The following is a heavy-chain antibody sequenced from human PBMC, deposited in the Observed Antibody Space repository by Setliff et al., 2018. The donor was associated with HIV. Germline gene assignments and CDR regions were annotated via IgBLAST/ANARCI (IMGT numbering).Heavy chain of an antibody. CDR2: INHSGNT. CDR1: GTSFSDYY. D-gene: IGHD1-1*01. CDR3: ARLGEHDTGDLDV. Sequence: SETLSLTCAVYGTSFSDYYWTWVRQTPGKGLEWIGEINHSGNTNYNPSLKSRVSISVATSKNQFFLTLTSVTAADSAVYYCARLGEHDTGDLDVWGKGTTVTVSS. J-gene: IGHJ6*04. V-gene: IGHV4-34*01.